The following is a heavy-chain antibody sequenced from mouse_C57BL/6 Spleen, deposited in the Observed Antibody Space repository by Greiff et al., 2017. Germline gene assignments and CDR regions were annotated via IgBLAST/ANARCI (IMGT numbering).Heavy chain of an antibody. Sequence: EVKVVESGGGLVKPGGSLKLSCAASGFTFSDYGMHWVRQAPEKGLEWVAYISSGSSTIYYADTVKGRFTISRDNAKNTLFLQMTSLRSEDTAMYYCATYYGSSLYAMDYWGQGTSVTVSS. CDR3: ATYYGSSLYAMDY. V-gene: IGHV5-17*01. J-gene: IGHJ4*01. CDR1: GFTFSDYG. CDR2: ISSGSSTI. D-gene: IGHD1-1*01.